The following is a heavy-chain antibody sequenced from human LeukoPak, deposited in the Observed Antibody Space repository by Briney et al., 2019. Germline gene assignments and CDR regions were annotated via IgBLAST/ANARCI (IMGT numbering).Heavy chain of an antibody. CDR2: ISSGSTYT. J-gene: IGHJ4*02. D-gene: IGHD3-3*01. Sequence: GGSLRLSCAASGFTFSDYYMSWIRQAPGKGLEWVSYISSGSTYTNYADSVKGRFTISRDNAKNSLYLQMNSLRAEDTAVYYCAKVGFSEMEWLLYSDHWGQGTLVTVSS. V-gene: IGHV3-11*06. CDR1: GFTFSDYY. CDR3: AKVGFSEMEWLLYSDH.